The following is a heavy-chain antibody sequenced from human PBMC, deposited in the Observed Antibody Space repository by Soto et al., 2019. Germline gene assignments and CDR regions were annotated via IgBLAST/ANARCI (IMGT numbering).Heavy chain of an antibody. CDR2: ISGSGGST. Sequence: PGGSLRLSCAASGFTFSSYGMSWVRQAPGKGLEWVSAISGSGGSTYYADSVKGRFTISRDNSKNTLYLQMNSLRAEDTAVYYCAKENGYSSSWFEFDYWGQGTLVTVSS. D-gene: IGHD6-13*01. J-gene: IGHJ4*02. CDR1: GFTFSSYG. V-gene: IGHV3-23*01. CDR3: AKENGYSSSWFEFDY.